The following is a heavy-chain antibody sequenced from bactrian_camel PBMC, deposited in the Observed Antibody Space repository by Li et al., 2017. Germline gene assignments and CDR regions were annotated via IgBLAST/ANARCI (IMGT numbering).Heavy chain of an antibody. CDR1: GFTFDDYA. CDR2: IRGSAGVT. Sequence: VQLVESGGGLVQPGGSLRLSCAASGFTFDDYAMGWFRQAPGRERERVSCIRGSAGVTVYADSVKGRFTISRDNAKNTLYLQVNSLKPEDTATYYCAADRRDYCAGSWAFAYWGQGTQVTVS. J-gene: IGHJ4*01. V-gene: IGHV3S60*01. D-gene: IGHD3*01. CDR3: AADRRDYCAGSWAFAY.